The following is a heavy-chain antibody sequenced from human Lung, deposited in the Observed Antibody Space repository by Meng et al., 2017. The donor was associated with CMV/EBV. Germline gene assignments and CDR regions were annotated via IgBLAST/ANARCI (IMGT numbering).Heavy chain of an antibody. J-gene: IGHJ4*02. CDR2: IYYTGST. Sequence: QVQLQESGPGLVTPSQTLSLTCTVSGGSIGSGGYYWSWIRQHPGKGLEWIGYIYYTGSTFYNPPLKSRVTISVDTSKNQFSLKLIPATAADTAVYYCAREAGRDGYATPKFDYWGQGTLVTVSS. CDR3: AREAGRDGYATPKFDY. D-gene: IGHD5-24*01. CDR1: GGSIGSGGYY. V-gene: IGHV4-31*03.